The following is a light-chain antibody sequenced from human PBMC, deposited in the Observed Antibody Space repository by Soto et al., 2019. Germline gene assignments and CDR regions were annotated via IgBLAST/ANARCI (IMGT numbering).Light chain of an antibody. CDR3: QQLNTYPLT. V-gene: IGKV1-9*01. J-gene: IGKJ4*01. CDR2: AVS. Sequence: DIQLTQSPSFLSASVGDRVTITCRASQGISSYLAWYQQEPGKAPKLLIYAVSTLKSGVPSRFSGSGSGTEFTLTINSLQPEDFATYYWQQLNTYPLTFGGGTKVEIK. CDR1: QGISSY.